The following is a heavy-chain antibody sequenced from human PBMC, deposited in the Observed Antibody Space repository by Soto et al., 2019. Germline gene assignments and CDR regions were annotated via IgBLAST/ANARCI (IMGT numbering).Heavy chain of an antibody. J-gene: IGHJ4*02. D-gene: IGHD2-2*01. CDR3: GTWRGSSWFDY. CDR1: GFTFSSYS. V-gene: IGHV5-51*01. CDR2: IFSSDSSA. Sequence: PGESLKISCKASGFTFSSYSLGWVRHMPGKGLQWMGNIFSSDSSAKYSPSFVDQVTISVDRSINTAYLQWSSLKASDTAIYYCGTWRGSSWFDYWGPGTLVTVSS.